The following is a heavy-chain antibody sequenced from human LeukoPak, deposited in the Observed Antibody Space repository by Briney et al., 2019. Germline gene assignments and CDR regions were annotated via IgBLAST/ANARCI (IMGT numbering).Heavy chain of an antibody. V-gene: IGHV4-4*07. CDR1: GGSIRSYY. CDR2: IYTSGST. CDR3: ARAPAFCGGDCYPE. D-gene: IGHD2-21*01. Sequence: PSETLSLTCTVSGGSIRSYYWNWVRRPAGKGLEWIGRIYTSGSTNYNPSLKSRVTMSLDPSKNQFSLKLTSVTAADTAVYYCARAPAFCGGDCYPEWGQGTLVTVSS. J-gene: IGHJ4*02.